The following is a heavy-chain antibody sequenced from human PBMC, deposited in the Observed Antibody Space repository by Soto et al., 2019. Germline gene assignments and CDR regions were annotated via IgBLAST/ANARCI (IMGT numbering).Heavy chain of an antibody. CDR3: AREHITIFGVVIIPNNWFDP. CDR2: INHSGST. Sequence: SETLSLTCAVYGGSFSGYYWSWIRQPPGKGLEWIGEINHSGSTNYNPSLKSRVTISVDTSKNQFSLKLSSVTAADTAVYYCAREHITIFGVVIIPNNWFDPWGQGTLVTVSS. J-gene: IGHJ5*02. V-gene: IGHV4-34*01. CDR1: GGSFSGYY. D-gene: IGHD3-3*01.